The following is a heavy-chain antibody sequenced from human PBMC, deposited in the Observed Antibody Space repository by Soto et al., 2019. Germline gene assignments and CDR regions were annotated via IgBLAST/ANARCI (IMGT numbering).Heavy chain of an antibody. J-gene: IGHJ6*02. CDR3: ARADSSSWYFYYYYGMDV. CDR1: GGSISSYY. CDR2: IYYSGST. D-gene: IGHD6-13*01. V-gene: IGHV4-59*01. Sequence: QVQLQESGPGLVKPSETLSLTCTVSGGSISSYYWSWIRQPPGKGLEWIGYIYYSGSTNYNPALPSRVTISVDTSKNQFSLKLSSVTAADTAVYYCARADSSSWYFYYYYGMDVWGQGTTVTVSS.